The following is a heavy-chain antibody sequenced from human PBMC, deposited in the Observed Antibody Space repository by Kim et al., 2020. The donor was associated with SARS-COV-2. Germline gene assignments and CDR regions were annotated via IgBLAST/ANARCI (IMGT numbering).Heavy chain of an antibody. V-gene: IGHV4-34*01. D-gene: IGHD3-9*01. CDR1: GGSFSGYY. J-gene: IGHJ4*02. CDR3: ARGHYDILTGYSNDFDY. CDR2: INHSGST. Sequence: SETLSLTCAVYGGSFSGYYWSWIRQPPGKGLEWIGEINHSGSTNYNPSLKSRVTISVDTSKNQFSLKLSSVTAADTAVYYCARGHYDILTGYSNDFDYWGQGTLVTVSS.